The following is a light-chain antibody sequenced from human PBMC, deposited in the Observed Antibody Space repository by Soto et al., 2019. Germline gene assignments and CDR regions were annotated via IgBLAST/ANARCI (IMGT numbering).Light chain of an antibody. Sequence: QSVLTQPASVSGSPGQSITISCTGTSSDVGGYNSVSWYQQHPGKAPKLILYDVTDRPSGVSYRFSGSKSGNTASLTISGFRVAEEVDYFCSFFTSSMTNFFGSGTRVPVL. CDR3: SFFTSSMTNF. CDR2: DVT. V-gene: IGLV2-14*01. CDR1: SSDVGGYNS. J-gene: IGLJ1*01.